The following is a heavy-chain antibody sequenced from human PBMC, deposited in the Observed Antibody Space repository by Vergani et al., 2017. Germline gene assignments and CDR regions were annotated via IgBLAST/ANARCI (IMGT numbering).Heavy chain of an antibody. CDR1: GFTFSNAW. CDR3: TTKVNSSSRYYYDYYGMEV. J-gene: IGHJ6*02. D-gene: IGHD6-13*01. Sequence: EVQLVESGGGLVKPGGSLRLSCAASGFTFSNAWMSWVRQAPGKGLEWVGRIKSKTDGGTTDYAAPVKGRFTISRDDSKNTLYLQMNSLKTEDTALYYCTTKVNSSSRYYYDYYGMEVWGRGTTV. CDR2: IKSKTDGGTT. V-gene: IGHV3-15*01.